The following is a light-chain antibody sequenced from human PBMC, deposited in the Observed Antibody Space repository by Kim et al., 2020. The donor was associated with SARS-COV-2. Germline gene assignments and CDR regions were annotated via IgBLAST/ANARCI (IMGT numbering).Light chain of an antibody. CDR3: TSYTSTSTLV. CDR2: DVS. CDR1: SSDVGGYIF. V-gene: IGLV2-14*03. J-gene: IGLJ2*01. Sequence: GHAITSSCTGTSSDVGGYIFVSWYQQQPGKAPKLIIYDVSHRPSGVSNRFSGSKSGNRASLTIFGLQAEDEADYYCTSYTSTSTLVFGGGTQLTVL.